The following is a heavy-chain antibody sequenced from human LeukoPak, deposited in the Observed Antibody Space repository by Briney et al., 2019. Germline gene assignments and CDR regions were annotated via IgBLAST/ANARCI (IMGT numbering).Heavy chain of an antibody. V-gene: IGHV3-23*01. CDR1: GFTFSTYA. CDR3: ARSYSSSRGTFDY. J-gene: IGHJ4*02. Sequence: AGGSLRLSCAASGFTFSTYAMSWVRKTPEKGLEWVSAISGSGGSTYYADSVKGRFTISRDNAKNSLYLQMNSLRAEDTAVYYCARSYSSSRGTFDYWGQGTLVTVSS. CDR2: ISGSGGST. D-gene: IGHD6-6*01.